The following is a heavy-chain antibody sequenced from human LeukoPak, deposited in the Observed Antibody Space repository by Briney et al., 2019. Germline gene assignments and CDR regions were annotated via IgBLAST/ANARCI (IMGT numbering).Heavy chain of an antibody. CDR3: ASHSSGYPSSTYGMDV. J-gene: IGHJ6*02. Sequence: GGSLRLSCAASGFTVRSNYMSWVRQAPGKGLEWVSVIYSGGSTYYADSVKGRFTISRDNSKNTLYLQMNSLRAEDTAVYYCASHSSGYPSSTYGMDVWGQGTTVTVSS. CDR2: IYSGGST. V-gene: IGHV3-66*04. D-gene: IGHD3-22*01. CDR1: GFTVRSNY.